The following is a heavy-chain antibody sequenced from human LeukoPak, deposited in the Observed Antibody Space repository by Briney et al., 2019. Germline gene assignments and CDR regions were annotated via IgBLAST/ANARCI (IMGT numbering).Heavy chain of an antibody. J-gene: IGHJ4*02. CDR2: ISNDGSKK. CDR1: GFPFSSYG. V-gene: IGHV3-30*18. CDR3: AKDRYSYAFEYSDS. D-gene: IGHD5-18*01. Sequence: GRTLRLSCAASGFPFSSYGMHWVRQAPGKGLDWVAVISNDGSKKYYADSVKGRFTISRDNSKNTLSLQVSSLRTEDTAVYYCAKDRYSYAFEYSDSWGQGTLVTVSS.